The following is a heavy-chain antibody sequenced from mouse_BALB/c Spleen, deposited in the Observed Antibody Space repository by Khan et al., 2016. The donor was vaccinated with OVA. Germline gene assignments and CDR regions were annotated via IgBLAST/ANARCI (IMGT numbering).Heavy chain of an antibody. J-gene: IGHJ3*01. D-gene: IGHD4-1*01. Sequence: VQLQQSGAELVKPGASVKLSYTASGFNIKDTYIHWVKQRPDQGLEWIGRIDPANGNTECDPKFQGKATLTADTSSNTAYLPLSSLTSEDTAVYYCARDYWDVFAYWGQGTLVTVSA. CDR2: IDPANGNT. CDR3: ARDYWDVFAY. CDR1: GFNIKDTY. V-gene: IGHV14-3*02.